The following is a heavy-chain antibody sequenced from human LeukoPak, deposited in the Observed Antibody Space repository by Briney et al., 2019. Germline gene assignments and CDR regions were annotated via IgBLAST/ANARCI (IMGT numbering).Heavy chain of an antibody. V-gene: IGHV4-61*02. CDR3: ARWPGVPAAIHNWFDP. CDR2: IYTSGST. CDR1: GGSISSGSYY. J-gene: IGHJ5*02. Sequence: PSETLSLTCTVSGGSISSGSYYWSWIRQPAGKGLEWIGRIYTSGSTNYNPSLKSRVTISVDTSKNQFSLKLSSVTAADTAVYYCARWPGVPAAIHNWFDPWGQGTLVTVSS. D-gene: IGHD2-2*01.